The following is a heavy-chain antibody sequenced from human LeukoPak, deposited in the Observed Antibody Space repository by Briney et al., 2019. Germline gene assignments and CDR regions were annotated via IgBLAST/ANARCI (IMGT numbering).Heavy chain of an antibody. CDR2: IIPIFGTA. CDR3: GFSDGYNYYYMDV. V-gene: IGHV1-69*13. CDR1: GGTFSSYA. D-gene: IGHD5-24*01. J-gene: IGHJ6*03. Sequence: EASVKVPCKASGGTFSSYAISWVRQAPGQGLEWMGGIIPIFGTANYAQKFQGRVTITADESTSTAYMELSSLRSEDTAVYYCGFSDGYNYYYMDVWGKGTRVTVSS.